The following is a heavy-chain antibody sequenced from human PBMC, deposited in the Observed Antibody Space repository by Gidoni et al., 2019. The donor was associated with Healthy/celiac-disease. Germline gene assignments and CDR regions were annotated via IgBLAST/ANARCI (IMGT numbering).Heavy chain of an antibody. V-gene: IGHV3-43*01. J-gene: IGHJ3*02. CDR1: GFTFADYT. CDR2: ISWEGGST. Sequence: EVQLVESGGVVVQPGGSLRLSCAASGFTFADYTMHWVRQAPGKGLEWVSLISWEGGSTYYADSVKGRFTISRDNSKNSLYLQMNSLRTEDTALYYCAKDIGLDQRQYFAFDIWGQGTMVTVSS. CDR3: AKDIGLDQRQYFAFDI. D-gene: IGHD2-2*01.